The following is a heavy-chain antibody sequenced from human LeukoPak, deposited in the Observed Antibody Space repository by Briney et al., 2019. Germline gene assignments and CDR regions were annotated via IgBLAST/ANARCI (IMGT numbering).Heavy chain of an antibody. J-gene: IGHJ6*03. V-gene: IGHV4-59*01. D-gene: IGHD2-2*01. CDR3: ARVFSTSSYYYMDV. Sequence: SETLSLTCTVSGGSISSYYWSWIRQPPGKGLEWIGYIYYSGSTNYNPSLKSRVTISVDTPKNQFSLKLSSVTAADTAVYYCARVFSTSSYYYMDVWGKGTTVTVSS. CDR1: GGSISSYY. CDR2: IYYSGST.